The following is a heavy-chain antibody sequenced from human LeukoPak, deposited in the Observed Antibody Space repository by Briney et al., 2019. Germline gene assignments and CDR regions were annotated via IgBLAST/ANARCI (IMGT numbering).Heavy chain of an antibody. V-gene: IGHV5-51*01. CDR1: GYEFTAYW. D-gene: IGHD2-15*01. CDR2: IYPGDSET. J-gene: IGHJ4*02. Sequence: GESLKISCKVSGYEFTAYWIGWLRQMPGKGLEWMGIIYPGDSETRYSPSFQGQVTISADKSISTAYLQWSSLKASDTAMYYCARHNTLGYCSGGTCPFDYWGQGTLVTVSS. CDR3: ARHNTLGYCSGGTCPFDY.